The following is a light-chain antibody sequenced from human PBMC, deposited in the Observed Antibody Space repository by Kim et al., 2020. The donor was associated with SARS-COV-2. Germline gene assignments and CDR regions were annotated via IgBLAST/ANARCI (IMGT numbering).Light chain of an antibody. CDR3: QQRNIWPRT. Sequence: LSPGERATPSCRASQSVSSLVAWYQHQFGQAPRLLIYDASNRATGIPARFSGSGSGTDFTLTISSLEPEDFAVYYCQQRNIWPRTFGQGTKVDIK. CDR1: QSVSSL. V-gene: IGKV3-11*01. J-gene: IGKJ1*01. CDR2: DAS.